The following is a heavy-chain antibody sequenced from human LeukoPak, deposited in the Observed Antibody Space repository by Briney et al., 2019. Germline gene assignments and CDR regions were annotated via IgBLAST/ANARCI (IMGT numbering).Heavy chain of an antibody. CDR1: GYTLTGYY. CDR2: INPNSGGT. CDR3: ARDYASIYYDSSGHRDY. V-gene: IGHV1-2*06. D-gene: IGHD3-22*01. J-gene: IGHJ4*02. Sequence: ASVKVSCKASGYTLTGYYMHWVRQAPGQGLEWMGRINPNSGGTNYAQKFQGRVTMTRDTSISTAYMELSRLRSDDTAVYYCARDYASIYYDSSGHRDYWGQGTLVTVSS.